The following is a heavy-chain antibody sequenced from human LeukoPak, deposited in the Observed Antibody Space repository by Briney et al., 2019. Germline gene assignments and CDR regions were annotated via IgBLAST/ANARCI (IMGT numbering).Heavy chain of an antibody. Sequence: SETLSLTCAVYGVSFSGYYWSWIRQPPGKGLEWIGEINHSGSTNYNPSLKSRVTISVNTSKNQSSLKLSSVTAAVTAVYYCARAHIVATYYYYYYYGMDVWGQGTTVTVS. CDR3: ARAHIVATYYYYYYYGMDV. D-gene: IGHD5-12*01. CDR1: GVSFSGYY. J-gene: IGHJ6*02. V-gene: IGHV4-34*01. CDR2: INHSGST.